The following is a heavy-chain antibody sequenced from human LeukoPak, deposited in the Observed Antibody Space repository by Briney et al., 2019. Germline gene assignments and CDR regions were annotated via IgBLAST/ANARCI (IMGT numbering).Heavy chain of an antibody. CDR2: ISWNSGSI. CDR3: ASRSINWYRGNNWFDP. D-gene: IGHD6-13*01. J-gene: IGHJ5*02. V-gene: IGHV3-9*01. CDR1: GFTFDDYA. Sequence: PGGSLRLSCAASGFTFDDYAMHWVRQAPGKGLEWVSGISWNSGSIGYVDSVKGRFTISRDNAKNSLYLQMNSLRVEDTAVYYCASRSINWYRGNNWFDPWGQGTLVTVSS.